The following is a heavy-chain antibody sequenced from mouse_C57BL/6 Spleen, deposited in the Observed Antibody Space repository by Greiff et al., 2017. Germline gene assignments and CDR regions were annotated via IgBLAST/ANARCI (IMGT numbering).Heavy chain of an antibody. D-gene: IGHD1-1*01. CDR3: ARPYNYYGSSYSYFDV. CDR1: GYSFTDYN. Sequence: VQLQQSGPELVKPGASVKISCKASGYSFTDYNMNWVKQSNGKSREWIGVLNPNYGTNSYNQKVKGKATLTVEQSYSTAYMQRNSLTSEDSAVYYWARPYNYYGSSYSYFDVWGTGTTVTVSS. J-gene: IGHJ1*03. V-gene: IGHV1-39*01. CDR2: LNPNYGTN.